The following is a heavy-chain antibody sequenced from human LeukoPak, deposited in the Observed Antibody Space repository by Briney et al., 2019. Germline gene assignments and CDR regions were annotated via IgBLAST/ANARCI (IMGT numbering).Heavy chain of an antibody. V-gene: IGHV1-2*02. D-gene: IGHD3-3*01. CDR2: INPNSGGT. CDR1: GYTFTGYY. CDR3: ARTGLRFLTYYYMDV. Sequence: ASVKVSCKASGYTFTGYYMHWVRRAPGQGLEWMGWINPNSGGTNYAQKFQGRVTMTRDTSISTAYMELSRLRSDDTAVYYCARTGLRFLTYYYMDVWGKGTTVTVSS. J-gene: IGHJ6*03.